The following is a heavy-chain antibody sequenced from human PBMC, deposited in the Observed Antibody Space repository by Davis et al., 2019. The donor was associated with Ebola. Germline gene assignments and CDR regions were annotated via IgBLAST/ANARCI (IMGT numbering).Heavy chain of an antibody. CDR3: AREGNYYYNAMDV. Sequence: PGGSLRLSCGVYGGSLSDYYWSWIRQTPGKGLEWIGEINQRGKTKYNPSLKSRVIISVDTSKNQFSLKLSSVTAADTAVYYCAREGNYYYNAMDVWGQGTTITVSS. V-gene: IGHV4-34*01. CDR2: INQRGKT. CDR1: GGSLSDYY. J-gene: IGHJ6*02.